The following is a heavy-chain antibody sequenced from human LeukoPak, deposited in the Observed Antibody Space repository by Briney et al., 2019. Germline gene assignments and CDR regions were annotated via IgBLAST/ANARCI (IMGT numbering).Heavy chain of an antibody. CDR3: AKDRVGSCSTTSCPIDY. Sequence: GGSLRLSCAASGFTFSSYSMNWVRQAPGKGLEWVSSISSSSSYIYYADSVKGRFTISRDSSKNTLYLQMNSLRADDTALYYCAKDRVGSCSTTSCPIDYWGQGTLVTVSS. CDR1: GFTFSSYS. D-gene: IGHD2-2*01. CDR2: ISSSSSYI. J-gene: IGHJ4*02. V-gene: IGHV3-21*04.